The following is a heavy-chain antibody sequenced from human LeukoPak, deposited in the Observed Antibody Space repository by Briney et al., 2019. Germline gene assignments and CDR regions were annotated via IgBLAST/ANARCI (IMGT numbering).Heavy chain of an antibody. V-gene: IGHV4-59*01. CDR2: IYYSGST. Sequence: PSETLSLTCTVSGGSISSYYWSWIRQPPGKGLEWIGYIYYSGSTNYNPSLMSRVTISVDTSKNQFSLKLSSVTAADTAVYYCARDPRYCSGGSCYLGAFDYWGQGTLVTVSS. CDR1: GGSISSYY. CDR3: ARDPRYCSGGSCYLGAFDY. D-gene: IGHD2-15*01. J-gene: IGHJ4*02.